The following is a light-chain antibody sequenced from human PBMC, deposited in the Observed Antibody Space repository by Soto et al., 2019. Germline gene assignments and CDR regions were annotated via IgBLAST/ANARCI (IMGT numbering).Light chain of an antibody. CDR1: QSIASSY. J-gene: IGKJ1*01. CDR2: GAS. Sequence: THPPPSWCVSPREGDTLSCRASQSIASSYLAWYQQRPGQPPRLLIYGASTRATGIPARFSGSGSGTEFTLTISSLQSEDFAVYYCQQYNNWPQTFGQGTEVDI. CDR3: QQYNNWPQT. V-gene: IGKV3-15*01.